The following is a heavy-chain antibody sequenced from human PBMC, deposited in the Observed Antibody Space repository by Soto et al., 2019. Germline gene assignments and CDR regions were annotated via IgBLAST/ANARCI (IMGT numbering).Heavy chain of an antibody. J-gene: IGHJ2*01. D-gene: IGHD2-2*01. V-gene: IGHV1-69*06. Sequence: QVQLVQSGAEVKKPGSSVKVSCKASGGTFSSYAISWVRQAPGQGLEWMGGIIPIFGTANYAQKFQGRVRITADKSTSTAYMELSSLRSEDTAVYYCARAAVVPAATPDWYFDLWGRGTLVTVSS. CDR3: ARAAVVPAATPDWYFDL. CDR2: IIPIFGTA. CDR1: GGTFSSYA.